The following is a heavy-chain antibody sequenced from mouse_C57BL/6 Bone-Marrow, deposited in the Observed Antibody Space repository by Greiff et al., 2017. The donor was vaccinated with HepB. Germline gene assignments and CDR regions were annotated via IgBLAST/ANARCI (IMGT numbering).Heavy chain of an antibody. CDR3: ARADDYYGRDYSIAY. V-gene: IGHV1-81*01. D-gene: IGHD1-1*01. CDR1: GYTFTSYG. Sequence: QVQLQQSGAELARPGASVKLSCKASGYTFTSYGISWVKQRTGQGLEWIGEIYPRSGNTYYNEKFKGKATLTADKSSSTAYMELRSLTSEDSAVYFCARADDYYGRDYSIAYWGQGTLVTVSA. CDR2: IYPRSGNT. J-gene: IGHJ3*01.